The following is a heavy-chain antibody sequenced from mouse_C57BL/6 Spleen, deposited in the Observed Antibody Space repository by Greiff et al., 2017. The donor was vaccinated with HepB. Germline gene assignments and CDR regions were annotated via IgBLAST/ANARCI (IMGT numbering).Heavy chain of an antibody. V-gene: IGHV1-55*01. CDR1: GYTFTSYW. D-gene: IGHD2-1*01. CDR2: IYPGSGST. J-gene: IGHJ4*01. Sequence: QVQLQQPGAELVKPGASVKMSCKASGYTFTSYWITWVKQRPGQGLEWIGDIYPGSGSTNYNEKFKSKATLTVDTSSSTAYMQLSSLTSEDSAVYYCARRRAYGNYEYYAMDYWGQGTSVTVSS. CDR3: ARRRAYGNYEYYAMDY.